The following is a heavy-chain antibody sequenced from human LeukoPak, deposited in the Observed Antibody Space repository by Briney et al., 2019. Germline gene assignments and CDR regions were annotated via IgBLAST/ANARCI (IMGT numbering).Heavy chain of an antibody. D-gene: IGHD2-2*01. CDR3: ARGVVPAFYYYYYYMDV. CDR2: IYFSGST. CDR1: GGSISSSY. V-gene: IGHV4-59*12. J-gene: IGHJ6*03. Sequence: YPSETLSLTCSVSGGSISSSYWSWFRQPPGKGLEWIGYIYFSGSTKYNPSLKSRVTISVDTSKNQFSLKLSSVSAADTAVYYCARGVVPAFYYYYYYMDVWGKGTTVTVCS.